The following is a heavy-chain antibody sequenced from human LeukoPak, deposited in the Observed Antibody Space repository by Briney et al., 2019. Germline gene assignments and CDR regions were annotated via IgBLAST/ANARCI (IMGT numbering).Heavy chain of an antibody. J-gene: IGHJ3*02. V-gene: IGHV3-48*03. Sequence: GGSLRLSCAASGFTFSSYEMNWVRQAPGKGLEWVSYISSSGSTIYYADSMKGRFTISRDNAKNSLYLQMNSLRADDTAVYYCARETYCSGGSCYKGNAFDIWGQGTMVTVSS. CDR1: GFTFSSYE. CDR2: ISSSGSTI. D-gene: IGHD2-15*01. CDR3: ARETYCSGGSCYKGNAFDI.